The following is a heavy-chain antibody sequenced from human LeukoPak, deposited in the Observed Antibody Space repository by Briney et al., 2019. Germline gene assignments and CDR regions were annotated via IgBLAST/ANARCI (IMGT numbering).Heavy chain of an antibody. D-gene: IGHD3-10*01. J-gene: IGHJ3*02. CDR3: ARGRRGPDFAFDI. V-gene: IGHV3-53*01. CDR1: GFTVSSNY. CDR2: IYSGGTT. Sequence: PGGSLRLPCAASGFTVSSNYMSWVRQAPGKGLQWVSVIYSGGTTYYADSVKGRCTLSRDNSKNTLYLQMNSLRAEDTAVYYCARGRRGPDFAFDIWGQGTMVTVSS.